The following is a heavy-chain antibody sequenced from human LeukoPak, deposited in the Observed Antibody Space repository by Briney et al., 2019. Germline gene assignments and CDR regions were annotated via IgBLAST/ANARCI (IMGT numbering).Heavy chain of an antibody. CDR3: ARVKSYYFDY. CDR1: GGSISSGDYY. Sequence: SETLSLTCTVSGGSISSGDYYWSWIRQPPGKGLEWIGYIYYSGSTYYNPSLKSRVTISVDTSKNQFSLKPSSVTAADTAVYYCARVKSYYFDYWGQGTLITVSS. CDR2: IYYSGST. D-gene: IGHD4-23*01. J-gene: IGHJ4*02. V-gene: IGHV4-30-4*08.